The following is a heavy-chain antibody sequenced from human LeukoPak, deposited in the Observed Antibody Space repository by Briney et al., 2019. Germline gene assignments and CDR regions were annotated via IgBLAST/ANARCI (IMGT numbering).Heavy chain of an antibody. CDR1: RFSFSEYW. J-gene: IGHJ4*02. D-gene: IGHD1-14*01. CDR3: AKDWVNPRYFDY. Sequence: GGSLRLSCTASRFSFSEYWMSWVRQAPGKGLEWVSAISGSGGSTYYADSVKGRFTISRDNSKNTLYLQMNSLRAEDTAVYYCAKDWVNPRYFDYWGQGTLVTVSS. V-gene: IGHV3-23*01. CDR2: ISGSGGST.